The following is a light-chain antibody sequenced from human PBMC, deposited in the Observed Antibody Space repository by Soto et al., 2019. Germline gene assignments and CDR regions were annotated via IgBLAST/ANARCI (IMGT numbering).Light chain of an antibody. CDR2: DAS. Sequence: EIVLTQSPATLSLSPGERATLSCRASQSVSSYLAWYQQKPGQAPRLLIYDASNRATGIPARFSGSGSGTYFTLTISSLEPEDFAVYYCQRGNFGGGTKVEIK. CDR1: QSVSSY. V-gene: IGKV3-11*01. J-gene: IGKJ4*01. CDR3: QRGN.